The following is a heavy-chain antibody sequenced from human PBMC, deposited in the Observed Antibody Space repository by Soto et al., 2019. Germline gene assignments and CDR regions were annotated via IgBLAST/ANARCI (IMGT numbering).Heavy chain of an antibody. CDR3: ARHKSEYSSGWDSPYFDF. V-gene: IGHV4-59*08. Sequence: PSGTLSLTCTVSGGSIGSYYWSWIRQPPGKGLEWIGYIYSSGRTNYSPSLKSRVTISVDTSKNQFSLKLSSVTAADTAVYYCARHKSEYSSGWDSPYFDFWGRGTLVTVSS. CDR2: IYSSGRT. J-gene: IGHJ4*02. CDR1: GGSIGSYY. D-gene: IGHD6-19*01.